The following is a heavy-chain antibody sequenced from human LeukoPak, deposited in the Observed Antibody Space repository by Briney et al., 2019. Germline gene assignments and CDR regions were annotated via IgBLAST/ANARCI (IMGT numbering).Heavy chain of an antibody. CDR3: ARDTGYYDSSGLDDAFDT. CDR2: ISAYNGNT. D-gene: IGHD3-22*01. V-gene: IGHV1-18*01. J-gene: IGHJ3*02. CDR1: GYTFTSYG. Sequence: ASVKVSCKASGYTFTSYGISWVRQAPGQGLEWMGWISAYNGNTNYAQKLQGRVTMTTDTSTSTAYMELRSLRSDDTAVYYCARDTGYYDSSGLDDAFDTWGQGTMVTVSS.